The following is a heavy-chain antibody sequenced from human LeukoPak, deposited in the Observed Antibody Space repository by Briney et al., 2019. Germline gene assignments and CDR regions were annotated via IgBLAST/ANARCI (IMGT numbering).Heavy chain of an antibody. CDR3: ARDRARDGYNLGVDY. CDR2: INPSGGST. CDR1: GYTFTSYY. Sequence: ASVKVSCKASGYTFTSYYMHWVRQAPGQGLEWMGIINPSGGSTSYAQKFQGRVTMTRDTSTSTVYMELSSLRSEDTAVYYCARDRARDGYNLGVDYWGQGTLVTVSS. D-gene: IGHD5-24*01. V-gene: IGHV1-46*01. J-gene: IGHJ4*02.